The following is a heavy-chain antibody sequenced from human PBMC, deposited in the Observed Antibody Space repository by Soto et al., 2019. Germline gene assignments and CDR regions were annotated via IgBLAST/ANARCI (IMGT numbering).Heavy chain of an antibody. CDR1: GGTVASSHW. V-gene: IGHV4-4*02. J-gene: IGHJ5*02. CDR3: AREIVTAGGNNYFDP. CDR2: VYHTGDT. D-gene: IGHD2-21*02. Sequence: SETRSLTCGVSGGTVASSHWWSCVRQSPGRGLEWIGNVYHTGDTNFNPSLQSRVTFSVDKSNNQFSLRLTSVTAADTAVYFCAREIVTAGGNNYFDPWGPGTLVTVSS.